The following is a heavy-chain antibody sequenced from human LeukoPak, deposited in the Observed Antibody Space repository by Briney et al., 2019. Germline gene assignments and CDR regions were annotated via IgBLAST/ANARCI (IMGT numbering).Heavy chain of an antibody. CDR3: AKDAPGAGGFDY. D-gene: IGHD6-19*01. CDR1: GFTFNSYA. J-gene: IGHJ4*02. Sequence: GGSLRLSCAASGFTFNSYAMSWVRQAPGRGLEWVSPIGANEITNYGDSVKGRFTISRDNSKSTLYLQMNSLRAEDTAVYYCAKDAPGAGGFDYWGQGTLVTVSS. CDR2: IGANEIT. V-gene: IGHV3-23*01.